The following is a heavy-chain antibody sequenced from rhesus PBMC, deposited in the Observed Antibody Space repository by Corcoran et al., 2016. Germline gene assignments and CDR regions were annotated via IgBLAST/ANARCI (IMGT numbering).Heavy chain of an antibody. J-gene: IGHJ4*01. CDR1: GCSISDRYR. D-gene: IGHD4-35*01. CDR3: ARYYGNYGPYYFDY. Sequence: QVQLQESGPGVVKPSETLSLTCAVSGCSISDRYRWRWLRQPPGTGVVLIGYIYGSSTSTNYNPSLKSRVTISKDTSKNQFSLKLSSVTAADTAVYYCARYYGNYGPYYFDYWGQGVLVTVSS. V-gene: IGHV4S10*01. CDR2: IYGSSTST.